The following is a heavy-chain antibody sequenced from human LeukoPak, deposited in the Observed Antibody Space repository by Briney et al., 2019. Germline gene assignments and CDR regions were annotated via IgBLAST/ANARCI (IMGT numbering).Heavy chain of an antibody. CDR2: IIPILGIA. Sequence: ASVKVSCKASGGTFSSYAISWVRQAPGQGLEWMGRIIPILGIANYAQKFQGRVTITADKSTSTAYMELSSLRSEDTAVYYCARDERTSYYYYYGMDVWGQGTTVTVSS. V-gene: IGHV1-69*04. D-gene: IGHD1-1*01. J-gene: IGHJ6*02. CDR3: ARDERTSYYYYYGMDV. CDR1: GGTFSSYA.